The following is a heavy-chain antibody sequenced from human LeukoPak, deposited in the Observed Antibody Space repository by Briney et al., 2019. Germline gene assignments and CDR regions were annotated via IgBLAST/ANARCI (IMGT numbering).Heavy chain of an antibody. V-gene: IGHV1-8*01. CDR1: GYTFTSYD. D-gene: IGHD3-22*01. CDR2: MNPNSGNT. CDR3: ARGPIPYYYDSSGSPPYY. Sequence: GASVKVSCKASGYTFTSYDINWVRQATGQELEWMGWMNPNSGNTGYAQKFQGRVTMTRNTSISTAYMELSSLRSEDTAVYYCARGPIPYYYDSSGSPPYYWGQGTLVTVSS. J-gene: IGHJ4*02.